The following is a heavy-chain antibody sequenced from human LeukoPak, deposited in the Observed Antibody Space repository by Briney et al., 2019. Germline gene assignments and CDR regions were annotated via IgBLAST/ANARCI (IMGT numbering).Heavy chain of an antibody. CDR2: ISSSSTNT. Sequence: GGSLRLSCAASGFTFSTYSMNWVRQAPGKGLEWVSSISSSSTNTYYADSVKGRFTISRDNAKNSLFLQMNSLRAEDTAVYYCARVLRYCSGGNCYSGGLGYMDVWGKGTTVTISS. J-gene: IGHJ6*03. CDR3: ARVLRYCSGGNCYSGGLGYMDV. V-gene: IGHV3-21*04. D-gene: IGHD2-15*01. CDR1: GFTFSTYS.